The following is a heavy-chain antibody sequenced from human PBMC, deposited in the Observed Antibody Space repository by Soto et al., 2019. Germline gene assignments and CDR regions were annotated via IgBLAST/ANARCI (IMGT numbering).Heavy chain of an antibody. D-gene: IGHD3-3*01. CDR3: ARREDDFPDYYGMDV. CDR1: GYTFTSYG. J-gene: IGHJ6*02. V-gene: IGHV1-18*01. Sequence: ASVKVSCKASGYTFTSYGISWARKAPGQGLEWMGWISAYNGNTNYAQKLQGRVTMTTDTSTSTAYMELRSLRSDDTAVYYGARREDDFPDYYGMDVWRQGTTVT. CDR2: ISAYNGNT.